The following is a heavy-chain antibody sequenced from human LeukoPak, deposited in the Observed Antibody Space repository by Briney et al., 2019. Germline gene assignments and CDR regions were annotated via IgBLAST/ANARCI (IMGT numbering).Heavy chain of an antibody. V-gene: IGHV1-2*02. CDR3: ARDKGKYSGSYPLDY. CDR2: INPNSGGT. J-gene: IGHJ4*02. Sequence: GASVKVSCKASGYTFTVYYMHRGRQAPGQGHEWMGWINPNSGGTNYAQKFQGRVTMTRYTSISTAYMELSRLRSDDTAVYYCARDKGKYSGSYPLDYWGEGTLVTVSS. D-gene: IGHD1-26*01. CDR1: GYTFTVYY.